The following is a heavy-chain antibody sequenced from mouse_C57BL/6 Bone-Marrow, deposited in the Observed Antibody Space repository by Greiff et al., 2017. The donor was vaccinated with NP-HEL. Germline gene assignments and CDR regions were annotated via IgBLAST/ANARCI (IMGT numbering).Heavy chain of an antibody. Sequence: VQLQQSGAELVRPGASVKLSCTASGFNIKDDYMHWVKQRPEQGLEWIGWIDPENGDTEYASKFQGKATITADTSSNTAYLQLSSLTSEDTAVDYCTTWGNYGAYWGQGTLVTVSA. CDR2: IDPENGDT. CDR3: TTWGNYGAY. CDR1: GFNIKDDY. D-gene: IGHD2-1*01. J-gene: IGHJ3*01. V-gene: IGHV14-4*01.